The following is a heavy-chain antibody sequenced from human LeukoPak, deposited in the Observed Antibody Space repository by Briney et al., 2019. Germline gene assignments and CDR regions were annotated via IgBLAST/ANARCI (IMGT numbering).Heavy chain of an antibody. D-gene: IGHD6-19*01. V-gene: IGHV4-34*01. CDR1: GGSFSGYY. CDR3: AREAVAGGGDY. J-gene: IGHJ4*02. Sequence: PSETLSLTCAVYGGSFSGYYWSWIRQPPGKGLEWIGEINHSGSTNYNPSLKSRVTIPVDKSKNQFSLKLSSVTAADTAVYYCAREAVAGGGDYWGQGTLVTVSS. CDR2: INHSGST.